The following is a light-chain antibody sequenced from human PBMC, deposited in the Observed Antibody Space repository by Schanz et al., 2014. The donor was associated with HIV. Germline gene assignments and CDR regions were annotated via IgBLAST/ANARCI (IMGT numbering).Light chain of an antibody. CDR3: QHYGSS. CDR2: GAS. J-gene: IGKJ3*01. Sequence: ELVLTQSPATLSVSPGERATLSCRASQSVGSDLAWYQHKPGQAPRLLIYGASTRATGIPARFSGSGSGTEFTLTISRLEPEDFAVYYCQHYGSSFGPGTKVDIK. V-gene: IGKV3-15*01. CDR1: QSVGSD.